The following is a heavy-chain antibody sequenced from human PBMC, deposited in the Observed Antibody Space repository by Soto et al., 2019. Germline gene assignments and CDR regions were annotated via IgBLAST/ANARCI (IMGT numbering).Heavy chain of an antibody. V-gene: IGHV3-74*01. D-gene: IGHD2-15*01. CDR1: GFIFSNYW. CDR3: ARDGGGY. CDR2: INTDGRET. J-gene: IGHJ4*02. Sequence: GGSLRLSCAASGFIFSNYWMHWVRQVPGKGLVWVSRINTDGRETNYADSVKGRFTVSRDNAKNTQFLQMNSLRVEDTAVYYCARDGGGYWGQGTLVTVSS.